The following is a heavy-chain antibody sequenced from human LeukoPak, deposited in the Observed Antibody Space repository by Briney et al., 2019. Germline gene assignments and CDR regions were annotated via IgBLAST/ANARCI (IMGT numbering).Heavy chain of an antibody. CDR1: GGTFSSYA. V-gene: IGHV1-69*04. CDR2: IIPILGIA. D-gene: IGHD1-26*01. J-gene: IGHJ5*02. CDR3: ARARVGDRFDP. Sequence: SVKVSCKASGGTFSSYAISWVRQAPGQGLEWLGRIIPILGIANYAQKFQGRVTITADKSTSTAYMELSSLRSEDTAVYYCARARVGDRFDPWGQGTLVTVSS.